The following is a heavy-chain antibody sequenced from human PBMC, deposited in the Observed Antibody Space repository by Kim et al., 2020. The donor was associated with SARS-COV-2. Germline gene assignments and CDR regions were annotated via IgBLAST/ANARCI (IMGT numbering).Heavy chain of an antibody. Sequence: SETLSLTCTVSGGSISSYYWSWIRQPPGKGLEWIGYIYYSGSPNYNPSLKSRVTISVDTSKNQFSLKLSSVTAADTAVYYCARRDGGYLDYWGQGTLVTVSS. CDR1: GGSISSYY. J-gene: IGHJ4*02. D-gene: IGHD2-15*01. V-gene: IGHV4-59*08. CDR3: ARRDGGYLDY. CDR2: IYYSGSP.